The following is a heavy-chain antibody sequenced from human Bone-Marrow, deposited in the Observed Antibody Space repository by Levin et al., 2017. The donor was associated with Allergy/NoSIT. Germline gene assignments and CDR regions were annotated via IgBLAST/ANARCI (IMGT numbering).Heavy chain of an antibody. V-gene: IGHV3-23*01. Sequence: RGESLKISCAVSGFTFSTYAMSWVRQAPGKGLEWVSSISGSGAKRYYADSVKGRFTISRDSSKNTLDLQMNSLRAEDTAVYYCAKDRVETVMAQFDYWGQGALVTVSS. CDR1: GFTFSTYA. CDR3: AKDRVETVMAQFDY. D-gene: IGHD5-18*01. CDR2: ISGSGAKR. J-gene: IGHJ4*02.